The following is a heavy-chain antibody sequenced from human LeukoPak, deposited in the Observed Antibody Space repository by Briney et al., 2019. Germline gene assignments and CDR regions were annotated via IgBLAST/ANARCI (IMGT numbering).Heavy chain of an antibody. CDR1: GGTFSSYA. CDR3: ARGGDYGDLNWFDP. D-gene: IGHD4-17*01. CDR2: IIPIFGTA. V-gene: IGHV1-69*01. Sequence: SVKVSCKASGGTFSSYAISWVRQAPGQGLEWMGGIIPIFGTANYVQKFQGRVTITADESTSTAYMELSSLRSEDTAVYYCARGGDYGDLNWFDPWGQGTLVTVSS. J-gene: IGHJ5*02.